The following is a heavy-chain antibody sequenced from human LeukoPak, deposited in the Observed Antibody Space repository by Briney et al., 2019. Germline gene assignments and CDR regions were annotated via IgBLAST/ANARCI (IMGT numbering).Heavy chain of an antibody. CDR2: INHSGST. Sequence: PSETLSHTCAVNGGFYSGYLWSWIRQPPGKGLEWIGEINHSGSTNYNPSLKSRVTISVDTSKNQFSLKLSSVTAADTAVYYCARGRIPVLRFLEWSNWFDPWGQGTLVTVSS. J-gene: IGHJ5*02. CDR3: ARGRIPVLRFLEWSNWFDP. CDR1: GGFYSGYL. D-gene: IGHD3-3*01. V-gene: IGHV4-34*01.